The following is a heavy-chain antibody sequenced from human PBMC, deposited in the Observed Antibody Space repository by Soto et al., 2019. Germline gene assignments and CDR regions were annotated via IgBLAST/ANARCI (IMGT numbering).Heavy chain of an antibody. CDR1: GYTLTELS. J-gene: IGHJ4*02. CDR2: FDPEDGET. V-gene: IGHV1-24*01. CDR3: ATGSNNHYYHSAASDY. Sequence: ASVKVSCKVSGYTLTELSMHWVRQAPGKGLEWMGGFDPEDGETIYAQKFQGRVTMTEDTSTDTAYMELSSLRSEDTAVYYCATGSNNHYYHSAASDYWGQGTLVTVSS. D-gene: IGHD3-22*01.